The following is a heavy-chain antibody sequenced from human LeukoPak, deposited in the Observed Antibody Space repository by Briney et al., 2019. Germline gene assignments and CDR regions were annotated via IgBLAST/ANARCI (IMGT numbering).Heavy chain of an antibody. V-gene: IGHV4-39*01. CDR1: GGSLSSSSYY. D-gene: IGHD3-9*01. J-gene: IGHJ6*02. CDR2: IYYSGST. Sequence: SETLSLTCTVSGGSLSSSSYYWGWLRQPPGRGLEWIGSIYYSGSTYYNPSLKSRVTISEDTSKNQFSLKLSSVTAADTTVYYCAGSQLSLRYFDWPYYYYGMDVWGQGTTVTVSS. CDR3: AGSQLSLRYFDWPYYYYGMDV.